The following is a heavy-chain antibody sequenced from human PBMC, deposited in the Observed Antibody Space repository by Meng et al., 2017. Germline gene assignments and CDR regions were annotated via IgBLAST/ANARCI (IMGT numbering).Heavy chain of an antibody. Sequence: QGELQQWGAGLLKPSGTLSLTCAVYGGSFSGYSWSWIRQPPGKGLEWIGEINHSGSTNYNPSLKSRVTISVDTSKNQFSLKLSSVTAADTAVYYCARRGIAARPFYYWGQGTLVTVSS. CDR2: INHSGST. CDR1: GGSFSGYS. J-gene: IGHJ4*02. CDR3: ARRGIAARPFYY. D-gene: IGHD6-6*01. V-gene: IGHV4-34*01.